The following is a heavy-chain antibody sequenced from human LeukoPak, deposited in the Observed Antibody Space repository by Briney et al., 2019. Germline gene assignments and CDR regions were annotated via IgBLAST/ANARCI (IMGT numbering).Heavy chain of an antibody. CDR2: IYPGDSDT. CDR1: EYSFTNYW. D-gene: IGHD6-13*01. J-gene: IGHJ4*02. Sequence: GESLKISCKGFEYSFTNYWIGWVRQLPGKGLEWMGVIYPGDSDTRYSPSFLGQVTISADKSISTAYLQWSSLKASDTAIYYCARQPRGTAAGIDYWGQGTLVTVSS. V-gene: IGHV5-51*01. CDR3: ARQPRGTAAGIDY.